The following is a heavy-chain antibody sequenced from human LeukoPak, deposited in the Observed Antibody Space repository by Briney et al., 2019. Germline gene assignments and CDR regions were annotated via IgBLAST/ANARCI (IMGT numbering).Heavy chain of an antibody. Sequence: KPSETLSLTCTVSGGSISSYYWSWIRQPPGKGLEWIGYIYYSGSTNYNPSLKSRVTISVDTSKNQFSLKLSSVTAADTAVYYCARVSVEWQSGWFDPWGQGTLVTVSS. CDR1: GGSISSYY. CDR3: ARVSVEWQSGWFDP. CDR2: IYYSGST. V-gene: IGHV4-59*01. J-gene: IGHJ5*02. D-gene: IGHD5/OR15-5a*01.